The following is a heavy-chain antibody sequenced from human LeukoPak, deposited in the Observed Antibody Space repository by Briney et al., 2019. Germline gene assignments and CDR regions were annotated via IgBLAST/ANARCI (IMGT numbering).Heavy chain of an antibody. V-gene: IGHV3-23*01. CDR1: GFTFSSYA. Sequence: PGGSLRLSCAASGFTFSSYAMSWVRQAPGKGLEWVSAISGSGGSTYYADSVKGRFTISRDNSKNTLYLQMNSLRAEDTAVYYCAKTEEYYDSSGYYGDYYCYYGMDVWGQGTTVTVSS. D-gene: IGHD3-22*01. J-gene: IGHJ6*02. CDR2: ISGSGGST. CDR3: AKTEEYYDSSGYYGDYYCYYGMDV.